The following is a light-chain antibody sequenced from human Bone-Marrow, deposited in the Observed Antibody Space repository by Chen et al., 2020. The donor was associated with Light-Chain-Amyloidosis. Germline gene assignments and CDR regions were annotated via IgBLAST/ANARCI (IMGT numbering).Light chain of an antibody. CDR2: EVT. V-gene: IGLV2-14*01. J-gene: IGLJ1*01. CDR1: SSDVGGDNH. Sequence: QSALTQPASVSGSPGQSITISCTGTSSDVGGDNHVSWYQQHPDKAPKLMIYEVTNPPSWVPDRFPGSKSDNTASLTISGLQTEDEADDFCSSYTITNTLVFGSGTRVTVL. CDR3: SSYTITNTLV.